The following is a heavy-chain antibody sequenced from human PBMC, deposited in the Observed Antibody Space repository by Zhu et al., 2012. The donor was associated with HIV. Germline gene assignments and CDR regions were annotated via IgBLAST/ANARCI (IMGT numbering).Heavy chain of an antibody. J-gene: IGHJ4*02. Sequence: QVQLQQWGAGLLKPSESLSLKCAVYGGSFSDYHWTWIRQPPGKGLEWIGEINHSGSATYNPSLKSRVTVSVDTSKQQLSLNLNSVTAADTAVYYCARRESSGYYLITHFDYWGQGTLVTVSS. D-gene: IGHD3-22*01. CDR1: GGSFSDYH. CDR2: INHSGSA. CDR3: ARRESSGYYLITHFDY. V-gene: IGHV4-34*01.